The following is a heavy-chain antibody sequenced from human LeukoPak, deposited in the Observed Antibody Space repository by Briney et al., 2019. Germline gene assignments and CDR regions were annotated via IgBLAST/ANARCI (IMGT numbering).Heavy chain of an antibody. Sequence: PSETLSLTCTVSSGSISSSHYYWGWIRQPPGKGLEWIGTIYYSGTTYYNPSLESRATISVDASKNQFYLMLNSVTAADTAVYYCARQISDYYYYYIDVWGKGTTVTVSS. CDR1: SGSISSSHYY. V-gene: IGHV4-39*01. D-gene: IGHD3-3*01. J-gene: IGHJ6*03. CDR2: IYYSGTT. CDR3: ARQISDYYYYYIDV.